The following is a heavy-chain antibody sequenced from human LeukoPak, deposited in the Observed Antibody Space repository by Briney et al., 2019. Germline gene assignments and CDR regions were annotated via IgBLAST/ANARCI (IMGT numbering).Heavy chain of an antibody. Sequence: PSETLSLTCTVSGGSISSGDYYWRWIRQPPGKGLEWIGYIYYSGSTYYNPSLKSRVTISVDTSKNQFSLKLSSVTAADTAVYYCARVVVVASDSSGWYTDYWGQGTLVTVSS. V-gene: IGHV4-30-4*01. CDR2: IYYSGST. J-gene: IGHJ4*02. CDR1: GGSISSGDYY. CDR3: ARVVVVASDSSGWYTDY. D-gene: IGHD6-19*01.